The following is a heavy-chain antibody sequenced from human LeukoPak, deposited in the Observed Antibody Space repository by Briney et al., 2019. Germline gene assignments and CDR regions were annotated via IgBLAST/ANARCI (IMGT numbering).Heavy chain of an antibody. J-gene: IGHJ3*02. CDR3: ARGLVGYFDWLQDAFDI. CDR1: GYTFTNYY. V-gene: IGHV1-18*01. D-gene: IGHD3-9*01. CDR2: ISAYNGNT. Sequence: GASVKVSCKASGYTFTNYYIHWVRQAPGQGLEWMGWISAYNGNTNYAQKLQGRVTMTTDTSTSTAYMELRSLRSDDTAVYYCARGLVGYFDWLQDAFDIWGQGTMVTVSS.